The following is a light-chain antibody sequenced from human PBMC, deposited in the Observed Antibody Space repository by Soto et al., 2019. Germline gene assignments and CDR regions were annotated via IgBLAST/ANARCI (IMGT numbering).Light chain of an antibody. V-gene: IGLV1-47*01. Sequence: QSVLTQPPSASETPGQRVTISCSGSSSNIGSNYVYWYQQLPGTAPKLLIYSNSQRPSGVLDRFSGSKSGTSASLAISGLRSEDEADYYCAAWDDNLSGVVFGGATKLTVL. CDR2: SNS. CDR1: SSNIGSNY. J-gene: IGLJ3*02. CDR3: AAWDDNLSGVV.